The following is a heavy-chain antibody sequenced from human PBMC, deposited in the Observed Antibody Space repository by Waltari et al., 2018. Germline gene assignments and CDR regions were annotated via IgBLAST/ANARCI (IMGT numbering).Heavy chain of an antibody. CDR2: ISSDSSIM. CDR3: ARDKSGLGY. D-gene: IGHD3-10*01. J-gene: IGHJ4*02. V-gene: IGHV3-48*01. Sequence: EVQLVESGGGPVQPGGSLRLPCAASGFPFSTYNMNWVRQAPGKGLEWVSYISSDSSIMYYADSVKGRFTISRDNAKNSLYLHMNSLRAEDTAVYYCARDKSGLGYWGQGTLVTVSS. CDR1: GFPFSTYN.